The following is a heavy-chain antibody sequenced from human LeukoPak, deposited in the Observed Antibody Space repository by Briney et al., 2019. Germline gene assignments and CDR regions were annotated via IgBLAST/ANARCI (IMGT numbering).Heavy chain of an antibody. CDR1: GFTFPTYA. V-gene: IGHV3-21*01. J-gene: IGHJ4*02. Sequence: PGGSLRLSCAASGFTFPTYAMNWVRQAPGKGLEWVSSISGSSTYIYSTDSVKDRFTISRDNAKNSLYLQMNSLRAEDTAVYYCAKGRGSSSRMIFDYWGQGTLVTVSS. CDR3: AKGRGSSSRMIFDY. CDR2: ISGSSTYI. D-gene: IGHD6-13*01.